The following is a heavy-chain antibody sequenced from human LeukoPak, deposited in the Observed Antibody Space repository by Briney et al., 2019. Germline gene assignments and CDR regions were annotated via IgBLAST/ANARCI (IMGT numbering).Heavy chain of an antibody. CDR2: IWYDGSNK. V-gene: IGHV3-33*06. CDR1: GFTFSSYG. CDR3: AKGSRDSTSYCFDY. J-gene: IGHJ4*02. Sequence: GGSLRLSCAASGFTFSSYGMHWVRQAPGKGLEWVAVIWYDGSNKYYADSVKGRFTISRDNSKNTLYLQINSLRAEDTAVYYCAKGSRDSTSYCFDYWGQGTLVTVSS. D-gene: IGHD3-22*01.